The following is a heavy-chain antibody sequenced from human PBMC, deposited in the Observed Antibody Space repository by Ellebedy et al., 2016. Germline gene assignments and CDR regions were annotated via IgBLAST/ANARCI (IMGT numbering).Heavy chain of an antibody. V-gene: IGHV3-33*01. J-gene: IGHJ4*02. D-gene: IGHD2-15*01. CDR1: GFTFSSYG. Sequence: GESLKISXAASGFTFSSYGMHWVRQAPGKGLEWVAVLWYDGSNKYYADSVKGRFTISRDNSKNTLYLQMNSLRAEDTAVYYCARHEVGAAIDYWGQGTLVTVSS. CDR3: ARHEVGAAIDY. CDR2: LWYDGSNK.